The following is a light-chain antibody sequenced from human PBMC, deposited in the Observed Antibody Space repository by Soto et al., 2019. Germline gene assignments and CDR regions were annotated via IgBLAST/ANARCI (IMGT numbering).Light chain of an antibody. CDR2: DVS. CDR3: CSYTSGSTLVV. V-gene: IGLV2-14*03. J-gene: IGLJ2*01. Sequence: QSVLTQPASVSGSPGQSITISCAGTSSDVGGYNYVSWYQQHPGKAPKPIIHDVSNRPSGISNRFSGSKSGNTASLTISGLQAEDEADYFCCSYTSGSTLVVFGGGTKVTVL. CDR1: SSDVGGYNY.